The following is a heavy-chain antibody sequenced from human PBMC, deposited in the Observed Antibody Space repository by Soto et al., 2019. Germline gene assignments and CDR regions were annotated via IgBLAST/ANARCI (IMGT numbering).Heavy chain of an antibody. D-gene: IGHD1-1*01. J-gene: IGHJ5*02. V-gene: IGHV3-11*01. Sequence: PGGSLRLSCAASGFTFSDYYMSWIRQAPGKGLEWVSYISSSGSTIYYADSVKGRFTISRDNAKNSLYLQMNSLRAEDTAVYYCAKSMMATTGANWLDPWGQGTLVTVSS. CDR2: ISSSGSTI. CDR3: AKSMMATTGANWLDP. CDR1: GFTFSDYY.